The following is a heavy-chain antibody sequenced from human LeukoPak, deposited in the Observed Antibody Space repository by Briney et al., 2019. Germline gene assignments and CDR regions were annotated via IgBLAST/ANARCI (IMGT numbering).Heavy chain of an antibody. J-gene: IGHJ4*02. CDR3: AKDMSPGLVVSYGSSYGYDY. CDR2: ISWNSGSI. D-gene: IGHD5-18*01. CDR1: GFTFDDYA. Sequence: GGSLRLSCAASGFTFDDYAMHWVRQAPGEGLEWVSGISWNSGSIGYADSVKGRFTTSRDNAKNSLYLQMNSLRAEDTALYYCAKDMSPGLVVSYGSSYGYDYWGQGTLVTVSS. V-gene: IGHV3-9*01.